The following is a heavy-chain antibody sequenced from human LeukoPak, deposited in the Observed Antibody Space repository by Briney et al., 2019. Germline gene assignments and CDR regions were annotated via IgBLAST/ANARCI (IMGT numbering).Heavy chain of an antibody. CDR3: AKWAVVAATPPWNYGMDV. J-gene: IGHJ6*02. D-gene: IGHD2-15*01. Sequence: GGSLRLSCAASGFTFSSYAMSWVRQAPGKGLEWVSAISGSGGSTYYADSVKGRFTISRDNSKNTLYLQMNSLRAEDTAVYYCAKWAVVAATPPWNYGMDVWGQGTTVTVSS. V-gene: IGHV3-23*01. CDR2: ISGSGGST. CDR1: GFTFSSYA.